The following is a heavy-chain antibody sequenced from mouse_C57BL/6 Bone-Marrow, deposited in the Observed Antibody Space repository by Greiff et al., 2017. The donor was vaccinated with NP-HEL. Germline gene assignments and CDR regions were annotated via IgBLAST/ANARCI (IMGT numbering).Heavy chain of an antibody. CDR2: INPSSGYT. V-gene: IGHV1-7*01. CDR1: GYTFTSYW. Sequence: LQESGAELAKPGASVKLSCKASGYTFTSYWMHWVKQRPGQGLEWIGYINPSSGYTKYNQKFKDKATLTADKSSSTAYMQLSSLTYEDSAVYYCARSRSFRIYYYGKGAMDYWGQGTSVTVSS. J-gene: IGHJ4*01. D-gene: IGHD1-1*01. CDR3: ARSRSFRIYYYGKGAMDY.